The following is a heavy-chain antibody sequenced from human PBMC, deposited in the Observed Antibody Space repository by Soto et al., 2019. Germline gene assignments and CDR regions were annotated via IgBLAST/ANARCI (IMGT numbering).Heavy chain of an antibody. Sequence: VQLQESGPGLVKPSETLSLTCTVSGGSISSDYWSWIRQPPGKGLEWIGYVYYSGSTKYNSSLKSRASISIDTSKNQFSLKLTSVTAADTAVYYCARDFTGDYYFDYWGQGALVTVSS. V-gene: IGHV4-59*01. J-gene: IGHJ4*02. CDR2: VYYSGST. CDR1: GGSISSDY. D-gene: IGHD4-17*01. CDR3: ARDFTGDYYFDY.